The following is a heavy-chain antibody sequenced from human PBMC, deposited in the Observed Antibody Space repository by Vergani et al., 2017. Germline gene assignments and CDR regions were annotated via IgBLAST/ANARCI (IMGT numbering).Heavy chain of an antibody. CDR2: IWYDGSNK. J-gene: IGHJ6*02. Sequence: QVQLVESGGGAVQPGRSLRLSCAASGFTFSSYGTHWVRQAPGKGLEWVAFIWYDGSNKDYADSVKGRFTISRDNSKNALYLQRNSLRAAETAVYYCARASLAVAGILRRFGMDVWGQGTTVTVSS. D-gene: IGHD6-19*01. CDR3: ARASLAVAGILRRFGMDV. V-gene: IGHV3-33*01. CDR1: GFTFSSYG.